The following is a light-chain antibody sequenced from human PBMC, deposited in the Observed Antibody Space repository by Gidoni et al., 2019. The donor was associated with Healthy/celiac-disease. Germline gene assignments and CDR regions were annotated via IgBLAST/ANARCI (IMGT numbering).Light chain of an antibody. Sequence: DIQMTQSPSSLSASVGDRVTTTCQASQDISNYLNWYQQKPGKAPKLVLYDASNLETEVPSKLSGSGSGTEFTFTISSLQPDDIATYYCQQYDNHLITFGHGTKLDIK. CDR3: QQYDNHLIT. J-gene: IGKJ3*01. V-gene: IGKV1-33*01. CDR2: DAS. CDR1: QDISNY.